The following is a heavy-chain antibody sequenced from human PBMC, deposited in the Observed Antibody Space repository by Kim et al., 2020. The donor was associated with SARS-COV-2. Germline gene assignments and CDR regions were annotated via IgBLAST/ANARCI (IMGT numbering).Heavy chain of an antibody. CDR2: ISYDGSNK. CDR3: AKEKYYYGSGPSDY. Sequence: SLRLSCAASGFTFSSYGMHWVRQAPGKGLEWVAVISYDGSNKYYADSVKGRFTISRDNSKNTLYLQMNSLRAEDTAVYYCAKEKYYYGSGPSDYWGQGTLVTVSS. V-gene: IGHV3-30*18. CDR1: GFTFSSYG. J-gene: IGHJ4*02. D-gene: IGHD3-10*01.